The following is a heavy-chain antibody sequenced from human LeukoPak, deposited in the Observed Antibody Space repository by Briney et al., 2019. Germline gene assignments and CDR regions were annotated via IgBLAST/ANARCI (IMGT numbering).Heavy chain of an antibody. D-gene: IGHD6-6*01. Sequence: SETLSLTCAVYGGSFSVYYWSWIRQPPGKGLEWIGEINHSGSTNYNPSLKSRVTISVDTSKNQFSLKVSSVTAADTAVYYCAGGEYSSSLGAFDIWGQGTMVTVSS. J-gene: IGHJ3*02. CDR3: AGGEYSSSLGAFDI. CDR1: GGSFSVYY. CDR2: INHSGST. V-gene: IGHV4-34*01.